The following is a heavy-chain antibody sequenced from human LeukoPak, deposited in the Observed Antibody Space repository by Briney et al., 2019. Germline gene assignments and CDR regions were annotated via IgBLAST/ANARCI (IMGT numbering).Heavy chain of an antibody. Sequence: GESLRLSCAASGFTFSSYSMNWVRQAPGKGLEWVSVIYSGGGTYYADSVKGRFTISRDNSKNTLYLQMNSLRAEDTAMYYCAAESIAAYPPYFDYWGQGTLVTVSS. CDR2: IYSGGGT. V-gene: IGHV3-66*01. CDR3: AAESIAAYPPYFDY. D-gene: IGHD6-6*01. CDR1: GFTFSSYS. J-gene: IGHJ4*02.